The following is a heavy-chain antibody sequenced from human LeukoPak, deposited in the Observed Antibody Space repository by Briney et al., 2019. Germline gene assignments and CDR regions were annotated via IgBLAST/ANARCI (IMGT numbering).Heavy chain of an antibody. J-gene: IGHJ4*02. CDR1: GYIFTGYY. V-gene: IGHV1-2*02. Sequence: ASVKVSCKASGYIFTGYYMHWVRQAPGQGLEWMGWINPNSGGTNYAQKFQGRVTMTRDTSISTAYMELSRLRSDDTAVYYCAREVSYYRSAPGEGTQAPFDYWGQGTLVTLSS. CDR3: AREVSYYRSAPGEGTQAPFDY. CDR2: INPNSGGT. D-gene: IGHD3-10*01.